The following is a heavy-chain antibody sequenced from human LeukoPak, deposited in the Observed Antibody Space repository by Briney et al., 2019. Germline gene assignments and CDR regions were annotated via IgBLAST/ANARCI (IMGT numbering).Heavy chain of an antibody. D-gene: IGHD6-13*01. Sequence: GESLKISCKGSGYSFTNHWIGWLRQMPGKGLEWMGIIYPGDSDTRYRPSFQGQVTISADKSINTAYLQWNSLKASDTAMYYCARQGGLAAAGGALDYWGQGTLVTVSS. J-gene: IGHJ4*02. V-gene: IGHV5-51*01. CDR1: GYSFTNHW. CDR3: ARQGGLAAAGGALDY. CDR2: IYPGDSDT.